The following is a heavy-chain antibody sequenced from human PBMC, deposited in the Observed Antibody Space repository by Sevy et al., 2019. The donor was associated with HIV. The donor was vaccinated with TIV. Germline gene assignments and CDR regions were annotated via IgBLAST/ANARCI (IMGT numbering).Heavy chain of an antibody. CDR3: ALERLYSDVAEYFQN. CDR2: ISYDGSNK. Sequence: GGSLRLSCATSGFTFSSYSMHWVRQAPGKGLEWVATISYDGSNKHYADSVKGRFTISSDNFKNSLSLQMNSLRAEDKAMYYCALERLYSDVAEYFQNWGQGTLVTVSS. D-gene: IGHD5-12*01. V-gene: IGHV3-30-3*01. CDR1: GFTFSSYS. J-gene: IGHJ1*01.